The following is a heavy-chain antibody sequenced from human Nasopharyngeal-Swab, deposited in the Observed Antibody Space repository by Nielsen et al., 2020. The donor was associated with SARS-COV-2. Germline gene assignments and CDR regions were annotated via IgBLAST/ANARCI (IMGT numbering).Heavy chain of an antibody. CDR1: GFTFSNAW. J-gene: IGHJ4*02. CDR3: TTDLHDYGDLDY. Sequence: GESLKISCAASGFTFSNAWMSWVRQAPGKGLEWVGRSKRKTDGGTTDYAAPVKGRFTISRDDSKNTLYLQMNSLKTEDTAVYYCTTDLHDYGDLDYWGQGTLVTVSS. CDR2: SKRKTDGGTT. V-gene: IGHV3-15*01. D-gene: IGHD4-17*01.